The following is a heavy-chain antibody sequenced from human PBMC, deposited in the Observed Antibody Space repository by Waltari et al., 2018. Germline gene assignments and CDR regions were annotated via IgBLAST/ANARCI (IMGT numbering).Heavy chain of an antibody. D-gene: IGHD5-18*01. CDR1: GDPFSTYT. J-gene: IGHJ4*02. CDR2: ILPYLGTP. CDR3: ARTKGAMGSQYFFDY. Sequence: QVQLLQSGAEVKKPGSSVRVSCKAHGDPFSTYTFAWVRQAPGQGLEWVGGILPYLGTPNYARDFQGRVTITADESTRTAYMELSSLRSEDTAIYYCARTKGAMGSQYFFDYWGQGTLVTVSS. V-gene: IGHV1-69*12.